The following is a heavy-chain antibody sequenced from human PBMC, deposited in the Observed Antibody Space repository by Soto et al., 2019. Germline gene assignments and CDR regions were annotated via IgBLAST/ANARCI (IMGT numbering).Heavy chain of an antibody. D-gene: IGHD3-3*01. CDR3: AKAGEPLKDYDFWSGYPGIQEYYYYYYMDV. CDR2: ISGSGGST. V-gene: IGHV3-23*01. Sequence: GESLKISCAASGFTFSSYAMSWVRQAPGKGLEWVSAISGSGGSTYYADSVKGRFTISRENSKNTRYLQMNSLRAEETAVYYCAKAGEPLKDYDFWSGYPGIQEYYYYYYMDVWGKGTTVTVSS. CDR1: GFTFSSYA. J-gene: IGHJ6*03.